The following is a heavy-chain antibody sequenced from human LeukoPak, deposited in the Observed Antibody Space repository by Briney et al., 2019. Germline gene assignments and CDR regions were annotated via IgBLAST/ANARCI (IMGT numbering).Heavy chain of an antibody. D-gene: IGHD3-10*01. Sequence: SETLSLTCTVSGGSISSSSYCWRWIRQPPGKGLEWIGCMYYSGSTYYNPSLKSRVTISVDTSKNQFSLKLSSVTAADTAVYYCARGSETYYRGREYNWFDPWGQGTLVTVSS. CDR3: ARGSETYYRGREYNWFDP. CDR2: MYYSGST. V-gene: IGHV4-39*01. J-gene: IGHJ5*02. CDR1: GGSISSSSYC.